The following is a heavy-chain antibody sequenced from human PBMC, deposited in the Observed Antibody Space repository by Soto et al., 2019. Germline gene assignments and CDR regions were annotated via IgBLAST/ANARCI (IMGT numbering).Heavy chain of an antibody. Sequence: QVQLVQSGAEVKKPGASVKVSCKASGYTFTSYGISWVRQAPGQGLEWMGWISAYNGNTNYAQKIQGRVTMTTDTSTRPAYMDLGGLRSDDTAVYYRARDRAPLRAAFDIWGQGTMVTVSS. V-gene: IGHV1-18*01. CDR2: ISAYNGNT. J-gene: IGHJ3*02. D-gene: IGHD3-16*01. CDR1: GYTFTSYG. CDR3: ARDRAPLRAAFDI.